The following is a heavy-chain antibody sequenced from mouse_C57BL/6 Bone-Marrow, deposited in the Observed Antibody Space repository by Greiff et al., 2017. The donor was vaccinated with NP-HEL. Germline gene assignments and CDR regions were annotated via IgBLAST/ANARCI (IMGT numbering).Heavy chain of an antibody. CDR1: GYTFTSYW. CDR2: IHPNSGST. Sequence: QVQLKQPGAELVKPGASVKLSCKASGYTFTSYWMHWVKQRPGQGLEWIGMIHPNSGSTNYNEKFKSKATLTVDKSSSTAYMQLSSLTSEDSAVYYCARGRTGSAYWGQGTLVTVSA. CDR3: ARGRTGSAY. V-gene: IGHV1-64*01. J-gene: IGHJ3*01. D-gene: IGHD4-1*01.